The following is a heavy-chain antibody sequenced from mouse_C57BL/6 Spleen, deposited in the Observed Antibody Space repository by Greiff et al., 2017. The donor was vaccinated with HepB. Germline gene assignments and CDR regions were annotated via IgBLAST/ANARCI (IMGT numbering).Heavy chain of an antibody. CDR2: IRLKSDNYAT. V-gene: IGHV6-3*01. Sequence: DVMLVESGGGLVQPGGSMKLSCVASGFTFSNYWMNWVRQSPEKGLEWVAQIRLKSDNYATHYAESVKGRFTISRDDSKSSVYLQMNNLRAEDTGIYYCTNSNYYAMDYWGQGTSVTVSS. CDR3: TNSNYYAMDY. J-gene: IGHJ4*01. CDR1: GFTFSNYW. D-gene: IGHD2-5*01.